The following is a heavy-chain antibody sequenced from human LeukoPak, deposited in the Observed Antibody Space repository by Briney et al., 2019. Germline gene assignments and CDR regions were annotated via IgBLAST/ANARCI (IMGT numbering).Heavy chain of an antibody. Sequence: GRTLRLSCAASGFTFSSYAMHWVRQAPGKGLEWVALIPYDGSNKYYADSVKGRFTVSRDNSKNTLYLQMNSLRAEDTAVYYCATRYSSEFDYWGQGTLVTVSS. CDR2: IPYDGSNK. V-gene: IGHV3-30*04. CDR1: GFTFSSYA. CDR3: ATRYSSEFDY. D-gene: IGHD6-19*01. J-gene: IGHJ4*02.